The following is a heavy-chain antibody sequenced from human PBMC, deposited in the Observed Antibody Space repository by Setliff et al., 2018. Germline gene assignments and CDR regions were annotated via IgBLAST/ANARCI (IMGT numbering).Heavy chain of an antibody. CDR3: ARCPPVVPAAMRYYYYMDV. Sequence: ASVKVSCKASGGTFNTYAINWVRQAPGQGLAWMGGIVPVFGTRNYAQKFQGXXXXTAXXXXXXXXXXXXXXXXXXXAXYXCARCPPVVPAAMRYYYYMDVWGKGTTVTVSS. D-gene: IGHD2-2*01. J-gene: IGHJ6*03. V-gene: IGHV1-69*13. CDR1: GGTFNTYA. CDR2: IVPVFGTR.